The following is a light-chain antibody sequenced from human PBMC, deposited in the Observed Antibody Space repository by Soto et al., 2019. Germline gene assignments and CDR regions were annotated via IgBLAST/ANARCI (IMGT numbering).Light chain of an antibody. V-gene: IGLV2-8*01. CDR2: EVT. J-gene: IGLJ3*02. CDR1: SSDVGAYNF. CDR3: TSYAGYNNWV. Sequence: QSALTQPPSASGSPGQSVTISCTGTSSDVGAYNFVSWFQQHPGKAPKLIIYEVTKRPSGVPDRFSGSKSGNTASLTVSGLSAEDEADYHCTSYAGYNNWVFGGGTKVTVL.